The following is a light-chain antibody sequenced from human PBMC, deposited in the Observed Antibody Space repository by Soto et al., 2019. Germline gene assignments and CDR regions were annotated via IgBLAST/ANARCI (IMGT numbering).Light chain of an antibody. CDR3: QQRSNWPWT. CDR1: QSVSSY. CDR2: DAS. V-gene: IGKV3-11*01. J-gene: IGKJ1*01. Sequence: EIVLTQSPATLTLSPGERATLSCRASQSVSSYLAWYQQKPGQAPRLLIYDASNRATGIPARFSGSGSGTDFTLTSSSLDPEHFAVYYCQQRSNWPWTFGQGTKVEI.